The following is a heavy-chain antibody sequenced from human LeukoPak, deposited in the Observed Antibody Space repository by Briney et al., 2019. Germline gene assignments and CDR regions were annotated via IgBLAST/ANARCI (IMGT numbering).Heavy chain of an antibody. CDR1: GDSLSSGVYS. J-gene: IGHJ4*02. D-gene: IGHD3-22*01. Sequence: PSETLSLTCAVSGDSLSSGVYSWNWTRQPPGKGLEWIGHISHSGSTYNNPSLKSRVTISVDRSKNQFSLKLTSVTAADTAVYYCARGDVIVHYFDYWGQGTLVTVSS. CDR2: ISHSGST. V-gene: IGHV4-30-2*01. CDR3: ARGDVIVHYFDY.